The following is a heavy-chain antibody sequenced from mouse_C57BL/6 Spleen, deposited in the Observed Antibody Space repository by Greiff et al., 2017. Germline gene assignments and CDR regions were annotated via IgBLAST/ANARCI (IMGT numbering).Heavy chain of an antibody. CDR3: AREITTDWYFDV. CDR2: ISYSGST. V-gene: IGHV3-1*01. J-gene: IGHJ1*03. Sequence: EVKLMESGPGMVKPSQSLSLTCTVTGFSITSGYDWHCIRHFPGNKLEWTGYISYSGSTNYNPTLKSRISITHDTSKNQFFLKLNSVNTEDTATYYCAREITTDWYFDVWRTGTTVTVSS. D-gene: IGHD2-4*01. CDR1: GFSITSGYD.